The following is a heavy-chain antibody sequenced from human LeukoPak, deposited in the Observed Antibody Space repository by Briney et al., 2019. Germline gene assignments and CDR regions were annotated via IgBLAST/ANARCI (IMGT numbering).Heavy chain of an antibody. D-gene: IGHD3-22*01. V-gene: IGHV1-2*02. CDR3: ARGKDPYAHYYDSSVDY. Sequence: ASVKVSCKASGYTFTGYYMHWVRQAPGQGLEWMGWINPNSGGTNYAQRFQGRVTMTRDMSTSTVYMELSSLRSEDTAVYYCARGKDPYAHYYDSSVDYWGQGTLVTVSS. CDR2: INPNSGGT. CDR1: GYTFTGYY. J-gene: IGHJ4*02.